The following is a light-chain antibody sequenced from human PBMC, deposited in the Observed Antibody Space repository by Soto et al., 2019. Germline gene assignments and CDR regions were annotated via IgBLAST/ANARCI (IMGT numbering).Light chain of an antibody. CDR2: GAS. Sequence: DIQLTQSPSFLSASIGDRVTITCRASQGIRSFLAWYQQKPGKAPNLLISGASILRTGVPSRFSGSGSGTEFTLTISSLQPDDFATYYCQQYNDNWTFGQGTKVEIK. V-gene: IGKV1-9*01. CDR1: QGIRSF. J-gene: IGKJ1*01. CDR3: QQYNDNWT.